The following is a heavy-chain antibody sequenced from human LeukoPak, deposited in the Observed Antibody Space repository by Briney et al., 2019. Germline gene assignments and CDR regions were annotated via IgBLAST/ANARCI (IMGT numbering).Heavy chain of an antibody. CDR3: ASSGQWLVRFDY. Sequence: SETLSLTCTVSGGSISSSSYYWGWIRQPPGKGLEWIGSIYYSGSTYYNPSQKSRVTISVDTSKNQFSLKLSCVTAADTAVYYCASSGQWLVRFDYWGQGTLVTVSS. CDR2: IYYSGST. J-gene: IGHJ4*02. D-gene: IGHD6-19*01. CDR1: GGSISSSSYY. V-gene: IGHV4-39*07.